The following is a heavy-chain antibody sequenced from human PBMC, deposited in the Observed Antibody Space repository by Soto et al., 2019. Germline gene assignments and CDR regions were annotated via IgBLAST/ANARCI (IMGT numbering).Heavy chain of an antibody. Sequence: GGTLRLSCAASGFTFSIFAMSWARQSPGKGLEWVSTISGSGSSTYYADAVKGRFSISRDNSMGTLYLQMKRLRVEDTAIYYCAKEVSLGSTVDLGYWGQGTLVDVSS. CDR2: ISGSGSST. J-gene: IGHJ4*02. V-gene: IGHV3-23*01. D-gene: IGHD7-27*01. CDR1: GFTFSIFA. CDR3: AKEVSLGSTVDLGY.